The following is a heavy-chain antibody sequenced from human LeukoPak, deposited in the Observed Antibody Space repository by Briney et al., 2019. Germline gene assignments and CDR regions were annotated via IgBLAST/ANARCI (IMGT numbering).Heavy chain of an antibody. Sequence: SGGSLRLSCAASGFTFSSYWMSWVRQAPGKGLEWVANIKQDGSEKYYVDSVKGRFTISRDNAKNSLYLQMNSLRAGDTAVYYCEREITVTTGWFDPWGQGTLLIVSS. CDR1: GFTFSSYW. D-gene: IGHD4-17*01. V-gene: IGHV3-7*01. CDR3: EREITVTTGWFDP. CDR2: IKQDGSEK. J-gene: IGHJ5*02.